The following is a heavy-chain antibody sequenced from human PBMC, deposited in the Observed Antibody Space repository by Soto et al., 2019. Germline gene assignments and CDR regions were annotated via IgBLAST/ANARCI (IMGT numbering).Heavy chain of an antibody. CDR1: GGTFSSYA. J-gene: IGHJ5*02. D-gene: IGHD2-15*01. CDR3: ATNRWDCSGGSCYSYNWFDP. CDR2: IIPIFGTA. Sequence: SVKVSCKAPGGTFSSYAISWVRQAPGQGLEWMGGIIPIFGTANYAQKFQGRVTITADESTSTAYMELSSLRSEDTAVYYCATNRWDCSGGSCYSYNWFDPWGQGTLVTVSS. V-gene: IGHV1-69*13.